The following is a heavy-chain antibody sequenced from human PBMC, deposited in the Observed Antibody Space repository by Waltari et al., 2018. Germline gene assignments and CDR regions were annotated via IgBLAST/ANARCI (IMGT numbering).Heavy chain of an antibody. CDR3: AREATHSYYYFLDV. CDR1: GYTFTGRY. V-gene: IGHV1-2*06. J-gene: IGHJ6*03. CDR2: IKPHGGVT. Sequence: QVQLVQSGAEVKKPGASVKVSCEASGYTFTGRYPHRVRQAPGQGREWMGRIKPHGGVTDYSQKFQARVTMTRDTSSSTAYMELSGLGSDDTAVYYCAREATHSYYYFLDVWGKGTTVTVSS.